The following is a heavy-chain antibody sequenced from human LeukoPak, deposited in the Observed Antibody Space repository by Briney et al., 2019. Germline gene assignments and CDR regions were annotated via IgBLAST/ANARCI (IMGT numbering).Heavy chain of an antibody. CDR3: ATEIGGIAAAGTDAFDI. J-gene: IGHJ3*02. CDR2: FDPEDGET. CDR1: GYTLTELS. D-gene: IGHD6-13*01. Sequence: ASVKVSCKVSGYTLTELSMHWVRQAPGKGLEWMGGFDPEDGETIYAQKFQGRVTMTEDTSTDTAYMELSSLRSEDTAVYYCATEIGGIAAAGTDAFDIWGQGTMVTVSS. V-gene: IGHV1-24*01.